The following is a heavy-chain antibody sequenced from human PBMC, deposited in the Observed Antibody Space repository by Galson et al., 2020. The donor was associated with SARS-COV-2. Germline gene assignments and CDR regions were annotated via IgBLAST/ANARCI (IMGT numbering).Heavy chain of an antibody. J-gene: IGHJ3*02. Sequence: SVQVSCKASGGTFSSYAISWVRQAPGQGLEWMGGIIPILGIANYAQKFQGRVTITADKSTSTAYMELSSLRSEDTAVYYCARDRRGQWLVIGGFDIWGQGTMVTVSS. CDR2: IIPILGIA. V-gene: IGHV1-69*10. CDR3: ARDRRGQWLVIGGFDI. D-gene: IGHD6-19*01. CDR1: GGTFSSYA.